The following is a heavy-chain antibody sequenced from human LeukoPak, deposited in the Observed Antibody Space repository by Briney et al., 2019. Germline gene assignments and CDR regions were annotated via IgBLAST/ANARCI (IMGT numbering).Heavy chain of an antibody. D-gene: IGHD5-24*01. CDR3: AKDQGRDGYSFDY. J-gene: IGHJ4*02. Sequence: GGSLRLSCAASGFTFSDYYMSWVRQAPGKGLEWVSAISGSGGSTYYADSVKGRFTISRDNSKNTLYLQMNSLRAEDTAVYYCAKDQGRDGYSFDYWGQGTLVTVSS. CDR1: GFTFSDYY. V-gene: IGHV3-23*01. CDR2: ISGSGGST.